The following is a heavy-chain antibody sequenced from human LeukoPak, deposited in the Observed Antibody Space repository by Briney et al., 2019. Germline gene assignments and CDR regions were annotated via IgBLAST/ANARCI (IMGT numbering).Heavy chain of an antibody. CDR3: ARGPVSGIAAAGTFQH. J-gene: IGHJ1*01. D-gene: IGHD6-13*01. V-gene: IGHV4-39*07. CDR2: IYYSGST. CDR1: GGSISSSSYY. Sequence: SETLSLTCTVSGGSISSSSYYWGWIRQPPGKGLEWIGSIYYSGSTYYNPSLKSRVTISVDTSKNQFSLKLSSVTAADTAVYYCARGPVSGIAAAGTFQHWGQGTLVTVSS.